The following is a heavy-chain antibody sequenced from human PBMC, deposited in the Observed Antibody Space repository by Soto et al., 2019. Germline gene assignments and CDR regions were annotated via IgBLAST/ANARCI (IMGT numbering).Heavy chain of an antibody. CDR1: GFTFSRFD. J-gene: IGHJ6*02. Sequence: EVQLVESGGDLVQPGGSLRLSCAASGFTFSRFDMYWVRQVAGKGLEWVSTIGSAGDTYFSDSVRGRFTISRGNGKNSLYLQMNSLRAGDTAVYYCARGDEGLFDYGMDVWGQGTTVTVSS. CDR3: ARGDEGLFDYGMDV. D-gene: IGHD2-21*02. V-gene: IGHV3-13*01. CDR2: IGSAGDT.